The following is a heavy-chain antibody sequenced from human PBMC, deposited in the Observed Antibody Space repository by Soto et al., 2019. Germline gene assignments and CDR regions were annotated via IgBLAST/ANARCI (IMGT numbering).Heavy chain of an antibody. CDR2: VLGREGST. Sequence: EVQLLESGGGLVQPAASLRLSCAASGFTFTPFYMSWARQAPGKGLEWVSVVLGREGSTAYADARKGRFTISKDSSKNTMYLQMNSLRAEDTALYYCAKGAWLDYWGQGTLVTVSS. V-gene: IGHV3-23*01. CDR3: AKGAWLDY. CDR1: GFTFTPFY. J-gene: IGHJ4*01. D-gene: IGHD1-26*01.